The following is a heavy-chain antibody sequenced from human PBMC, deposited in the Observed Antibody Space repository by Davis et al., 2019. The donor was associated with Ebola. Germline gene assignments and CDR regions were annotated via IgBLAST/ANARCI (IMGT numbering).Heavy chain of an antibody. CDR2: TYYNSKWYK. CDR1: GDSVSSSGAA. D-gene: IGHD6-19*01. V-gene: IGHV6-1*01. Sequence: HSQTLSLTCAISGDSVSSSGAAWIWIRQSPSRGLEWLGRTYYNSKWYKDYAVSLKSRITFNPDTSKNQFSLQLNSVTPEDTAVYYCARGWWKSGMDVWGQGTTVTVSS. J-gene: IGHJ6*02. CDR3: ARGWWKSGMDV.